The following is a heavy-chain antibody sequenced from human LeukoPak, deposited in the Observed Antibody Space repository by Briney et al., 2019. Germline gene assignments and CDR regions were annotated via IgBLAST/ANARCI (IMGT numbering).Heavy chain of an antibody. CDR3: ATQGRSGTLGI. D-gene: IGHD3-3*01. CDR2: ISSSGSTI. V-gene: IGHV3-48*03. J-gene: IGHJ3*02. CDR1: GFTLSSYE. Sequence: GGSLRLSCAASGFTLSSYEMNWVRQAPGKGLEWVSYISSSGSTIYYADSVKGRFTISRDNAKNSLYLQMNSLRAEDTAVYYCATQGRSGTLGIWGQGTMVTVSS.